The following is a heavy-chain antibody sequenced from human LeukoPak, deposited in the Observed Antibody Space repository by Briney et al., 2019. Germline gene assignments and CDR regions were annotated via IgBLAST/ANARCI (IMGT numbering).Heavy chain of an antibody. CDR3: ARDFEREIVVVPAT. J-gene: IGHJ5*02. V-gene: IGHV1-18*01. Sequence: ASVKVSCKASGYTFTSYGISWVRQAPGQGLEWMGWISAYNGNTNYAQKLQGRVTMTTDTSTSTAYMELRSLRSDDTAVYYCARDFEREIVVVPATWGQGTLVTVSS. CDR1: GYTFTSYG. CDR2: ISAYNGNT. D-gene: IGHD3-22*01.